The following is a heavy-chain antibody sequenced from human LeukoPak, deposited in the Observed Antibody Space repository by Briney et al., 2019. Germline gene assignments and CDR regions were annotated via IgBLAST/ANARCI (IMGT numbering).Heavy chain of an antibody. J-gene: IGHJ5*02. Sequence: SETLSLTCSVSGGSISGHYWSWIRQPPGKGLEWIGYIDYSGSTNNNPSLKSRVTISVDTSNNQLSLKLTSVTAADTAVYYCARGGHRQSKQQLVPSHPWGQGTLVTVSS. V-gene: IGHV4-59*11. CDR1: GGSISGHY. D-gene: IGHD6-13*01. CDR3: ARGGHRQSKQQLVPSHP. CDR2: IDYSGST.